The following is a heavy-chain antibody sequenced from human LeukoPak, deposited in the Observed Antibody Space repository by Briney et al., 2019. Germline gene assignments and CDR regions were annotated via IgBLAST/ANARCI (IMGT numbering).Heavy chain of an antibody. J-gene: IGHJ4*02. CDR1: GGSVNSYY. D-gene: IGHD2-15*01. Sequence: SETLSLTCTVSGGSVNSYYWSWIRQPPGKGLEWIGYIYTSGSTNYNPSLKSRVTISVDTSKNQFSLKLTSVTAADTAVYYCARGVRAAPDWGRGTLVTVSS. CDR3: ARGVRAAPD. V-gene: IGHV4-59*02. CDR2: IYTSGST.